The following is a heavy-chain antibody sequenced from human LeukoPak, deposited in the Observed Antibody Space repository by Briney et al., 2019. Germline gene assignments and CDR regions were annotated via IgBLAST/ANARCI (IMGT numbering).Heavy chain of an antibody. J-gene: IGHJ4*02. CDR2: IWYDGSNI. CDR3: ARVRGDGFFNYFDY. V-gene: IGHV3-33*01. Sequence: PGRSLRLSCAASGFTFNTYGMNWVRQAPGKGLEWVAIIWYDGSNIYYADSVKGRFTISRDDSKNTLYLQMNSLRAEDTAVYYCARVRGDGFFNYFDYWGQGTLVTVSS. D-gene: IGHD3-10*01. CDR1: GFTFNTYG.